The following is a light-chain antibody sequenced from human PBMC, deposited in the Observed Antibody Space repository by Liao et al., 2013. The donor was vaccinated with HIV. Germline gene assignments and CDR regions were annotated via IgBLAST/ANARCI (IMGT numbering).Light chain of an antibody. CDR1: NIGRRS. J-gene: IGLJ3*02. CDR2: YDS. V-gene: IGLV3-21*01. Sequence: SYELTQSPSVSVAPGQTAKITCRGNNIGRRSVHWYQQKPGQAPVLVMYYDSDRPSEIPERFSGSNPGYAAILTISRVEAGDEADYYCQVWDSSSDHRGVFGGGTKLTVV. CDR3: QVWDSSSDHRGV.